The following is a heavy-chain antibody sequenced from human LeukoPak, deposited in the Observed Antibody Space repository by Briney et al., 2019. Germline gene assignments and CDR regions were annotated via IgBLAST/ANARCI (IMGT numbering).Heavy chain of an antibody. Sequence: GGSLRLSFSASGFTFHNFATSWVRQAPGKGLEWVSSISSSGEFTFYADSVKGRFTIFRDNSRYTLYLQMNSLRAEDAAMYYCVKDRPNYYESNGDYYKRDGDFWGQGTLVTVSA. CDR3: VKDRPNYYESNGDYYKRDGDF. V-gene: IGHV3-23*01. CDR1: GFTFHNFA. J-gene: IGHJ4*02. D-gene: IGHD3-22*01. CDR2: ISSSGEFT.